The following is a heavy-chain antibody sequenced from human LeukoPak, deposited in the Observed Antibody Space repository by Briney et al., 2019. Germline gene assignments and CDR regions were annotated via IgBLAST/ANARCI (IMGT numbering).Heavy chain of an antibody. V-gene: IGHV1-8*01. D-gene: IGHD3-10*01. CDR3: ARGLSGPYAFDI. CDR1: GYTFTSYD. CDR2: MNPNSGNT. J-gene: IGHJ3*02. Sequence: ASVTVSCKASGYTFTSYDINWVRQATGQGREWMGWMNPNSGNTGYAQKFQGRVTMTRNTSISTAYMELSSLRSEDTAVYYCARGLSGPYAFDIWGQGTMVTVSS.